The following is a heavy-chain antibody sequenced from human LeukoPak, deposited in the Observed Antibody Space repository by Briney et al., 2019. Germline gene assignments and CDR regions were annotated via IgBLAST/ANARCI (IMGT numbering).Heavy chain of an antibody. CDR3: ARGGYSSSWYSFAPKNWFDP. CDR1: GGSISSYY. D-gene: IGHD6-13*01. J-gene: IGHJ5*02. Sequence: SETLSLTCTVSGGSISSYYWSWIRQPAGKGLEWIGRIYTSGSTNYNPSLKSRVTISVDTSKNQFSLELSSVTAADTAVYYCARGGYSSSWYSFAPKNWFDPWGQGTLVTVSS. CDR2: IYTSGST. V-gene: IGHV4-4*07.